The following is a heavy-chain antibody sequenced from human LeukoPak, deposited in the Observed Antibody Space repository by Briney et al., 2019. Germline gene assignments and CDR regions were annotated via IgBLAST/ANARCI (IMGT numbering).Heavy chain of an antibody. CDR3: AKMQGYFDY. Sequence: AGSLRLSCEASGLTFSSYGMSWVRQAPGKGLQWVSAITGDGTTTYYADSVKGRFTISRDNSKNMLYLQMSSLRAEDTAVYYCAKMQGYFDYWGQGTLVPVSS. CDR2: ITGDGTTT. CDR1: GLTFSSYG. J-gene: IGHJ4*02. V-gene: IGHV3-23*01.